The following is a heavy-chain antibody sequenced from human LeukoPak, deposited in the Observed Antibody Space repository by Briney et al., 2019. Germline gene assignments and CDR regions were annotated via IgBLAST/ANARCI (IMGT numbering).Heavy chain of an antibody. D-gene: IGHD3-10*01. CDR1: GFSFSSYW. V-gene: IGHV3-7*01. CDR3: ARLLAYGSGAEAFDY. CDR2: IKEDGTEK. Sequence: GGSLRLSCAASGFSFSSYWMTWIRQAPGKGREWVANIKEDGTEKYYVDSVKGRFTISRDNARSSLYLQMNSLRAGDTAVYYCARLLAYGSGAEAFDYWGQGPLVTVSS. J-gene: IGHJ4*02.